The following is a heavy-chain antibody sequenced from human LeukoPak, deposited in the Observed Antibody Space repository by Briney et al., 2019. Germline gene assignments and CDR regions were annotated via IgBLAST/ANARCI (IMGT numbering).Heavy chain of an antibody. V-gene: IGHV4-4*07. J-gene: IGHJ6*03. CDR3: AREADYGDYSKSFYYMDV. D-gene: IGHD4-17*01. Sequence: SETLSLTCTVAGDSITSYYWSWIRQPAGKGLEWIGRIYTSENSDYNPSLKSRVTMSVDMSTSQFSLRLTSVTAADTAVYYCAREADYGDYSKSFYYMDVWGKGTTVTVSS. CDR2: IYTSENS. CDR1: GDSITSYY.